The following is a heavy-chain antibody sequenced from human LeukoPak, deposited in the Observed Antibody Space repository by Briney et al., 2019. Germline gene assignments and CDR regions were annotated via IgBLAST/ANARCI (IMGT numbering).Heavy chain of an antibody. V-gene: IGHV3-21*01. J-gene: IGHJ4*02. D-gene: IGHD3-22*01. CDR2: ISSTSGYI. CDR1: RFTFSTYT. Sequence: GGSLRLSCAASRFTFSTYTMNWVRQAPGKGLEWVSSISSTSGYIYYADSVKGRFTISRDNAKNSLYLQMNSLRAEDTAVYYCARDAGLGYYDSSGYYLDYWGQGTLVTVSS. CDR3: ARDAGLGYYDSSGYYLDY.